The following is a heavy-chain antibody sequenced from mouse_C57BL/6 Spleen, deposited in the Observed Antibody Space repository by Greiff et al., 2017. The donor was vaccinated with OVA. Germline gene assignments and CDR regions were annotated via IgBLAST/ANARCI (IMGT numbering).Heavy chain of an antibody. V-gene: IGHV1-15*01. CDR3: TRDGTKAY. Sequence: VQLQQSGAELVRPGASVTLSCKASGYTFTDYEMHWVKQTPVHGLEWIGAIDPETGGTAYNQKFKGKAILTADKSSSTAYMELRSLTSEDSAVYYCTRDGTKAYWGQGTLVTVSA. CDR2: IDPETGGT. CDR1: GYTFTDYE. D-gene: IGHD1-3*01. J-gene: IGHJ3*01.